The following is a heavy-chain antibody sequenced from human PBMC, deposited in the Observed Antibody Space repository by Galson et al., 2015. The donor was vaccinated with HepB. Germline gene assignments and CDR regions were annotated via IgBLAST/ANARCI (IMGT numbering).Heavy chain of an antibody. CDR2: INPSGGST. CDR3: ARASSGWYGLYYFDY. D-gene: IGHD6-19*01. Sequence: SVKVSCKASGYTFTSYYMHWVRQAPGQGLEWMGIINPSGGSTSYAQKFQGRVTMTRDTSTSTVYMELSSLRSEDTAVYYCARASSGWYGLYYFDYWGQGTLVTVSS. V-gene: IGHV1-46*03. CDR1: GYTFTSYY. J-gene: IGHJ4*02.